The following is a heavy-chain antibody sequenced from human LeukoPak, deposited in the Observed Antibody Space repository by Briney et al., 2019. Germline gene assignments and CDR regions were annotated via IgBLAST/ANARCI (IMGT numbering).Heavy chain of an antibody. CDR2: IFSRSESI. Sequence: PGGSLRLSCAASGFTFGAYTINWVRQAPGKGLEWVSCIFSRSESILYADSVKGRFTISRDNAKNSLYLQMDSLRVEDTAVYYCARDLELVVSMEAGNYGMDVWGQGTTVTVSS. V-gene: IGHV3-21*01. D-gene: IGHD2-8*02. J-gene: IGHJ6*02. CDR3: ARDLELVVSMEAGNYGMDV. CDR1: GFTFGAYT.